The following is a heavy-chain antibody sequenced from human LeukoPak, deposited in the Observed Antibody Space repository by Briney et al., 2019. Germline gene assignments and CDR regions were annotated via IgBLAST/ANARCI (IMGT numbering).Heavy chain of an antibody. Sequence: PGGSLRLSCAASGFTFSGSEMNWVGQAPGKGLEWVSYISTTGSTIYYADSVKGRFTISRDNAKNSLYLQMSSLRAEDTAVYYCARGDDYGDNSFDYWGQGTLVTVSS. CDR2: ISTTGSTI. V-gene: IGHV3-48*03. D-gene: IGHD4-17*01. J-gene: IGHJ4*02. CDR1: GFTFSGSE. CDR3: ARGDDYGDNSFDY.